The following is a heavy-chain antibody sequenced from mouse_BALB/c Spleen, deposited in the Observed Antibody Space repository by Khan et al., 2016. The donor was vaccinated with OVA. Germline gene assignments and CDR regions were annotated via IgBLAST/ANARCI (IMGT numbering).Heavy chain of an antibody. CDR1: GYTFTSYT. CDR2: INPSNGYT. CDR3: VRDGAYHRNDGWFAY. D-gene: IGHD2-14*01. J-gene: IGHJ3*01. V-gene: IGHV1-4*01. Sequence: QVQLQQPGAELARPGASVKMSCKASGYTFTSYTIHWIKKRPRQGLEWIGYINPSNGYTNYNQKFKDKATLTTDKSSTTAYLQLSSLTSDDSAVYNCVRDGAYHRNDGWFAYWGQGTLVTVSA.